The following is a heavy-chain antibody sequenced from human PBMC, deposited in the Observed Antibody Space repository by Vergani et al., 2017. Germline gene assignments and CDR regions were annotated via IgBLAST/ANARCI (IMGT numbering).Heavy chain of an antibody. D-gene: IGHD2-15*01. CDR3: AKEADDLVVVEAARRHFDS. J-gene: IGHJ4*02. CDR2: ISAYNGNT. CDR1: GYTFTSYG. Sequence: QVQLVQSGAEVKKPGASVKVSCKASGYTFTSYGISWVRQAPGQGLEWMGWISAYNGNTNYAQKLQGRVTMTTDTSTSTAYMELRSLRSDDTAVYFCAKEADDLVVVEAARRHFDSWGQGILVSVSS. V-gene: IGHV1-18*01.